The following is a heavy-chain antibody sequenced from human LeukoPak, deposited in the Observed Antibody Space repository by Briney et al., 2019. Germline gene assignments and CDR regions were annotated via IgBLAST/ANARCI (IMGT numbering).Heavy chain of an antibody. V-gene: IGHV3-9*01. J-gene: IGHJ4*02. CDR3: AKGIAAAGTGRFDY. Sequence: GGSLRLSCAASGFTFDDYAMHWVRQAPGKGLEWVSGISWNSGSIGYADSVKGRFTISRDNAKNSLYLQMNSLRAEDTALYYCAKGIAAAGTGRFDYRGQGTLVTVSS. D-gene: IGHD6-13*01. CDR1: GFTFDDYA. CDR2: ISWNSGSI.